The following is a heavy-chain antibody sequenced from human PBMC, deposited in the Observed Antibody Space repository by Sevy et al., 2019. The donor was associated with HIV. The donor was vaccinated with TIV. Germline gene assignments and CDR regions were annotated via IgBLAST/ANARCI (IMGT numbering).Heavy chain of an antibody. D-gene: IGHD2-2*01. J-gene: IGHJ4*02. Sequence: GSLRLSCSASGFTFSSYAMHWVRQAPGKGLEYVSAISSNGGSTYYADSVKGRFTISRDNSKNTLYLQMSSLGAEDTAVYYCVNPTSPKSPYCSSTRCPGPLVYWGQGTLVTVSS. V-gene: IGHV3-64D*06. CDR3: VNPTSPKSPYCSSTRCPGPLVY. CDR2: ISSNGGST. CDR1: GFTFSSYA.